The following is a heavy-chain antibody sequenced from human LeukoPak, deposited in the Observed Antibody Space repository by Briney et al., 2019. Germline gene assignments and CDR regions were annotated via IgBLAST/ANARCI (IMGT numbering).Heavy chain of an antibody. CDR1: GGSISSGGYY. Sequence: SQTLSLTCTVSGGSISSGGYYWSWIRQHPGKGLEWIGYISYSGSTSYNPSLKSRVTISVATSKNQFSLRLTSVTAADTAVYYCARDVGVPAARAWFDPWGQGTLVTVSS. CDR2: ISYSGST. D-gene: IGHD2-2*01. V-gene: IGHV4-31*03. CDR3: ARDVGVPAARAWFDP. J-gene: IGHJ5*02.